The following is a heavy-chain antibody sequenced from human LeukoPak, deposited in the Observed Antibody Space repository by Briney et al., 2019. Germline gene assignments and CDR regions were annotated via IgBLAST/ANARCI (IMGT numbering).Heavy chain of an antibody. J-gene: IGHJ6*03. CDR2: IYYSGST. CDR3: ARAAATPRCSGGSCYSGRGGYYYYYMDV. CDR1: GGSISSYY. D-gene: IGHD2-15*01. V-gene: IGHV4-59*01. Sequence: SETLSLTCTVSGGSISSYYWSWIRQPPGKGLEWIGYIYYSGSTNYNPSLKSRVTISVDTSKNQFSLKLSSVTAADTAVYYCARAAATPRCSGGSCYSGRGGYYYYYMDVRGKGTTVTVSS.